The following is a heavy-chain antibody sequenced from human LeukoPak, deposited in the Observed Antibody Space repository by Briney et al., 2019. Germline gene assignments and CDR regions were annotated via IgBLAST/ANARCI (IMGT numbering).Heavy chain of an antibody. CDR1: GFTFSSYA. J-gene: IGHJ4*02. V-gene: IGHV4-38-2*01. D-gene: IGHD5-24*01. Sequence: PGGSLRLSCAASGFTFSSYAMTWVRQAPGKGLEWVGSIYWSGNTYYNPSLKSRVTVLVDKSKNVFSLKLNSVTAADTALYYCATGDGYNSYYFNQWGQGILVTVSS. CDR2: IYWSGNT. CDR3: ATGDGYNSYYFNQ.